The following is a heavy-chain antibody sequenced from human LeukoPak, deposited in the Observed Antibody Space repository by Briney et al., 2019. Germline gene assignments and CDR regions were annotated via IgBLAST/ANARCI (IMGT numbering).Heavy chain of an antibody. V-gene: IGHV6-1*01. CDR1: GDSVSSNSAA. CDR2: RYYRSKWNN. CDR3: ARAPSWGYYYFDL. J-gene: IGHJ2*01. Sequence: SGTLSLTCAISGDSVSSNSAAWNWIRQSPSRGLEWLGSRYYRSKWNNDYAVSLKGRISINPDTSKNLFSLQLNSVTPEDTAVYYCARAPSWGYYYFDLWGRGTLVTV. D-gene: IGHD2-2*01.